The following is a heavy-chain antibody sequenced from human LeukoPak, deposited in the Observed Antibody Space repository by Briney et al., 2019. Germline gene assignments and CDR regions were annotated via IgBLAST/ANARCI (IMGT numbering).Heavy chain of an antibody. V-gene: IGHV3-66*01. CDR2: LYPGGST. D-gene: IGHD3-22*01. CDR3: ASLYYDSSGT. J-gene: IGHJ5*02. CDR1: GFIVSSYY. Sequence: PGGSLRLSCAASGFIVSSYYMSWVRQAPGKGLEWVSLLYPGGSTKYADSVKGRFTISRDNAKNSLYLQMNSLRAEDTAVYYCASLYYDSSGTWGQGTLVTVSS.